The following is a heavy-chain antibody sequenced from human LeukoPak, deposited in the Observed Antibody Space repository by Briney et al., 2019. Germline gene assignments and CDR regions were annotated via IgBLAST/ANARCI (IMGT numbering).Heavy chain of an antibody. CDR2: IYYSGST. D-gene: IGHD4-23*01. Sequence: SETLSLTCTVSGGSVRSGSYYWSWIRQPPGKGLEWIGYIYYSGSTNYNPSLKSRVTISVDTSKNQFSLKLSSVTAADTAVYYCAREGYGGNPDYWGQGTLVTVSS. V-gene: IGHV4-61*01. J-gene: IGHJ4*02. CDR1: GGSVRSGSYY. CDR3: AREGYGGNPDY.